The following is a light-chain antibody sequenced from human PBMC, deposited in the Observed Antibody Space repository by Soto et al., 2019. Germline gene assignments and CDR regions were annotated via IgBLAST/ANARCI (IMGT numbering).Light chain of an antibody. Sequence: EIVLTQSPATLSLSPGERATLSCRASQSVTSYLAWYQQRPGQAPRLLIYDAYRRATGIPARFSGSGSGADFTLTIRTLEPEDFAVYYCQQRSSWPITFGQGTRLDIK. CDR3: QQRSSWPIT. CDR1: QSVTSY. V-gene: IGKV3-11*01. CDR2: DAY. J-gene: IGKJ5*01.